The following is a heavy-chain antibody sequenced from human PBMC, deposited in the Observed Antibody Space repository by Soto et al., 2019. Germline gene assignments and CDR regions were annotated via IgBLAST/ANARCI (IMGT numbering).Heavy chain of an antibody. CDR3: AKDQRIRLWLGWLEP. CDR2: ISWNSGSI. CDR1: GFTFDDYA. V-gene: IGHV3-9*01. J-gene: IGHJ5*02. Sequence: HPWGSLRLSCAASGFTFDDYAMHWVRQAPGKGLEWVSGISWNSGSIGYADSVKGRFTISRDNAKNSLYLQMNSLRAEDTALYYCAKDQRIRLWLGWLEPWGQGNLGTVSS. D-gene: IGHD5-18*01.